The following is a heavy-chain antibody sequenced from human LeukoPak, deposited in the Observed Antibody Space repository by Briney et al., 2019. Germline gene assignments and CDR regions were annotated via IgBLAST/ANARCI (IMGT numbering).Heavy chain of an antibody. V-gene: IGHV3-74*01. CDR2: ISPDGTVA. J-gene: IGHJ1*01. CDR3: ARDVGFSPDR. CDR1: GFALSDSW. D-gene: IGHD1-14*01. Sequence: GGSLRLSCVASGFALSDSWMHWVRHTPGKGLVWVSHISPDGTVANYADFVKGRFIISRDNAKNTVFLQINSLRAEDTSVYFCARDVGFSPDRWGQGTLVTVSS.